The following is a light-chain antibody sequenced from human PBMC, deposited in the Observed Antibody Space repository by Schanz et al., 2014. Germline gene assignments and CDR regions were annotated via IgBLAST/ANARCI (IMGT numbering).Light chain of an antibody. J-gene: IGKJ4*01. CDR2: DAS. CDR1: QDISNY. V-gene: IGKV1-33*01. Sequence: DIQMTQSPSSLSASVGDRVTITCQASQDISNYLNWYQQKPGKAPKLLIYDASNLETGVPSRFSGSGSGTAFTLTISSLQPDDFATYYCQQANNFPPLTFGGGTKVEIK. CDR3: QQANNFPPLT.